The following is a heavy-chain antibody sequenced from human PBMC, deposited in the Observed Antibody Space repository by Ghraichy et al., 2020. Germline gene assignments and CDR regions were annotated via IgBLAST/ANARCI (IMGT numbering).Heavy chain of an antibody. D-gene: IGHD1-20*01. J-gene: IGHJ3*02. CDR2: IKQDGSEK. CDR3: ARVVRTITHDAFDI. CDR1: GFTFSSYW. V-gene: IGHV3-7*01. Sequence: GGSLRLSCAASGFTFSSYWMNWVRQAPGKGLEWVANIKQDGSEKYYVDSVKGRFTISRDNAQNSLYLQLNSLRAEDTAVYYCARVVRTITHDAFDIWGQGTMVTVSS.